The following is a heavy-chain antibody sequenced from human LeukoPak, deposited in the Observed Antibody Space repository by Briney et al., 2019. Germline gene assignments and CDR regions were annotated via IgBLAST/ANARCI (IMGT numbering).Heavy chain of an antibody. D-gene: IGHD3-16*01. Sequence: GGSLTLSCAASGFTFSNYGMHWVRQAPGKGLEWVAGIWYDGSKEYYADSVKGRFTISRDNSKNVVILQVNSLRPEDTAIYYCTRGDYYDLPYYFDYWGQGTLVTVSS. V-gene: IGHV3-33*01. CDR2: IWYDGSKE. CDR3: TRGDYYDLPYYFDY. J-gene: IGHJ4*02. CDR1: GFTFSNYG.